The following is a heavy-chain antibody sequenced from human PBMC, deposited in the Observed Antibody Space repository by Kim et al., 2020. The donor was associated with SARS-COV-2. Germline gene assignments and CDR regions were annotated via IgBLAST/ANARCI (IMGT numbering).Heavy chain of an antibody. J-gene: IGHJ4*02. CDR2: IRSKAYSGTT. CDR3: ARDLPQRRRSTLLFHSGSPYYFDY. D-gene: IGHD1-26*01. CDR1: GFNLDDYA. Sequence: GGSLRLSCKTSGFNLDDYAISWVRQAPGKGLEWVGFIRSKAYSGTTEYAASVKGRFTMSRDDSRRIVYLQMQRLETEDTALYYCARDLPQRRRSTLLFHSGSPYYFDYWGQGTVVTVSS. V-gene: IGHV3-49*04.